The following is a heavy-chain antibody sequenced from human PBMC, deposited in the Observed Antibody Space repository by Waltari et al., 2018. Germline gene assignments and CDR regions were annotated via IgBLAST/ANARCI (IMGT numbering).Heavy chain of an antibody. CDR2: INAAHGTT. J-gene: IGHJ5*02. CDR1: GYPFPIYG. CDR3: ARDSDYYDSSGYGNWFDP. Sequence: QVQLVQSGAEVKKPGASVKVPCKTSGYPFPIYGLHWISQAPGQVLEWRGWINAAHGTTKYSQKFQGRLTITRETSASTIYMELSSLRSEDTAMYYCARDSDYYDSSGYGNWFDPWGQGTLFTVSS. V-gene: IGHV1-3*01. D-gene: IGHD3-22*01.